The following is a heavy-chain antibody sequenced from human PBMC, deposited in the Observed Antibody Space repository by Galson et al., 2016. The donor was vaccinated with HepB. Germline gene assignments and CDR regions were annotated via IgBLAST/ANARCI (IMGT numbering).Heavy chain of an antibody. D-gene: IGHD2-2*01. CDR2: ISYDGSNK. Sequence: SLRLSCAASGFIFSSYGMHWVRQAPGKGLEWVAVISYDGSNKHYADSVKGRFAISRDNSKNTLYLQMNSLRAEDTAVYYCAKWGFVVIPAAIAEYFQHWGQGTLVTVSS. CDR3: AKWGFVVIPAAIAEYFQH. CDR1: GFIFSSYG. J-gene: IGHJ1*01. V-gene: IGHV3-30*18.